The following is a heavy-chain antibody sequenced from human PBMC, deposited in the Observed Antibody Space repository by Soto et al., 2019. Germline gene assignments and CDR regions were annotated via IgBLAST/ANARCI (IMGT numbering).Heavy chain of an antibody. V-gene: IGHV1-18*04. Sequence: ASVKVSCKDSVYTYTGYYIHWVRQAPGQGLEWMGWINAYNGNTNYAQKLQDRVTMTTDTSTSTAYMDLRSLRSDDTAVYYCASGDCSGGSCYLWYFDYWGQGTLVTVSS. J-gene: IGHJ4*02. D-gene: IGHD2-15*01. CDR1: VYTYTGYY. CDR3: ASGDCSGGSCYLWYFDY. CDR2: INAYNGNT.